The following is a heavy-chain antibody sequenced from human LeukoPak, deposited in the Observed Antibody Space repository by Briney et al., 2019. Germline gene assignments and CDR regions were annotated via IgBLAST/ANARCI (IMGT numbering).Heavy chain of an antibody. CDR1: GFTVSSNY. CDR2: IYSGGST. D-gene: IGHD2/OR15-2a*01. V-gene: IGHV3-66*01. J-gene: IGHJ4*02. Sequence: PGGSLRLSCAASGFTVSSNYMSWVRQAPGKGLEWVSVIYSGGSTYYADSVKGRFTISRDNSKNTLYLQMNSLRAEDTAVYYCAKDFPGAEYFDYWGQGTLVTVSS. CDR3: AKDFPGAEYFDY.